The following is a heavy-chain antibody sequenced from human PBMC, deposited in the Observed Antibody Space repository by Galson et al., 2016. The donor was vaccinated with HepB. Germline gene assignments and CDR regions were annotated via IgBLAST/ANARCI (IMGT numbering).Heavy chain of an antibody. CDR2: INSPTSTT. CDR1: GFTFSSYR. D-gene: IGHD2-21*02. CDR3: ARDPTYCGGDCYFDY. V-gene: IGHV3-48*04. Sequence: SLRLSCAASGFTFSSYRMNWVHQAPGKGLEWISYINSPTSTTYYADSVKGRFTISRDDAKNSLYLQMNSLRADDTAVYYCARDPTYCGGDCYFDYWGQGTLVTVSS. J-gene: IGHJ4*02.